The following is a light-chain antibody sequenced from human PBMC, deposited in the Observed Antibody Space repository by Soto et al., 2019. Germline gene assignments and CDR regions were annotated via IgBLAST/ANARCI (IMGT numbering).Light chain of an antibody. Sequence: QSVLTQPPSASGTPGQRVTISCSGSSSNIGSNTVNWYQQLPGTAPKLLIYSNNQRPSGVPDRFSGSKSGTSASLAISGLQSEDEADYYCAAWDDSPNADVVFGGGTKLTVL. CDR3: AAWDDSPNADVV. CDR1: SSNIGSNT. CDR2: SNN. J-gene: IGLJ2*01. V-gene: IGLV1-44*01.